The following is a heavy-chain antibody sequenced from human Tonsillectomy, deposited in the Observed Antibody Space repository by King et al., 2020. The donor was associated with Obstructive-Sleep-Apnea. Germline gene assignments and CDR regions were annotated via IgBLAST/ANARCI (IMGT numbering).Heavy chain of an antibody. V-gene: IGHV3-48*01. Sequence: VQLVESGGGLVQPGGSLRLSCVASGFTFSSYGMNWFRQAPGKGLEWLSFISDSSSLIHYSDSMKCRFTISRCNAKNSLYLQINSLRAEDTAFYFCTKLGLTNLDGLFERWGQGTLVTVSS. CDR2: ISDSSSLI. CDR3: TKLGLTNLDGLFER. D-gene: IGHD3/OR15-3a*01. CDR1: GFTFSSYG. J-gene: IGHJ5*02.